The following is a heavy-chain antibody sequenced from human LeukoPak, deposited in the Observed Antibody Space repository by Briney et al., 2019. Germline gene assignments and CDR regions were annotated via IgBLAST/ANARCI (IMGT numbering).Heavy chain of an antibody. D-gene: IGHD6-6*01. V-gene: IGHV3-21*01. CDR1: GFTFSSYS. CDR3: ARAHQYSSSSNY. CDR2: ISSSSSYI. J-gene: IGHJ4*02. Sequence: GGSLRLSCAASGFTFSSYSMNWVRQAPGEGLEWVSSISSSSSYIYYADSVKGRFTISRDNAKNSLYLQMNSLRAEDTAVYYCARAHQYSSSSNYWGQGTLVTVSS.